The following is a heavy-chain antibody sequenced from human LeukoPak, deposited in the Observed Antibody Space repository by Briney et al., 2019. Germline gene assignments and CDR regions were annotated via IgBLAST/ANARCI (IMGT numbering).Heavy chain of an antibody. J-gene: IGHJ4*02. V-gene: IGHV3-7*01. CDR2: INEDGSGK. Sequence: GGSLRLSCAASGFTFSSYWMSWVRQAPGKGLEWVASINEDGSGKYYVDSVKGRFTISRDNAKNSLYLQMNSLRAEDTAVYYCARDTYRFDDYWGQGTLVTVSS. CDR3: ARDTYRFDDY. CDR1: GFTFSSYW.